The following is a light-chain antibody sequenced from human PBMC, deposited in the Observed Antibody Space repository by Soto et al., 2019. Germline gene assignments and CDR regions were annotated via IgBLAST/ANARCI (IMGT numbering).Light chain of an antibody. J-gene: IGLJ1*01. Sequence: QSVLTQPPSVSAAPGQKVTISCYGSSSNIGSNYVSWYQQLPGTAPKLLLYDNNKRPSGIPDRFSGSKSGTSATLSITGLQTEDEADYYCGTWDSSLGGVFGTGTKLTVL. CDR2: DNN. CDR1: SSNIGSNY. CDR3: GTWDSSLGGV. V-gene: IGLV1-51*01.